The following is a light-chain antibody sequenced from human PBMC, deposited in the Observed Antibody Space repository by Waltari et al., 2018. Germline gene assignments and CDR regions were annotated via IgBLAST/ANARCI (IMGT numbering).Light chain of an antibody. J-gene: IGLJ2*01. CDR1: NSDVGTYNY. CDR3: SSYTTSDVVV. CDR2: DVS. V-gene: IGLV2-14*03. Sequence: QSALTQPASVSGSPGQSITISCTGSNSDVGTYNYVSWYQQYPGKAPKLVIHDVSSRPSVTSDRFSGSKSGNTASLTISGLQAEDEADYYCSSYTTSDVVVFGGGTKVTVL.